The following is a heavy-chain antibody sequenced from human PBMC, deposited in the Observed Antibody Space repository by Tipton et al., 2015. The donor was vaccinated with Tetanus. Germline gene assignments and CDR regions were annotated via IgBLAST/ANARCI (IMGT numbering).Heavy chain of an antibody. Sequence: SLRLSCAASGLIFSTYSMNWVRQAPGKGLEWVSSISDNSRYIYYADSVKGRFTISRDNAKNSLYLQMNSLRAEDTAIYYCARGAYGQFDYWGQGTLVTVSS. V-gene: IGHV3-21*01. CDR1: GLIFSTYS. D-gene: IGHD4-17*01. CDR3: ARGAYGQFDY. J-gene: IGHJ4*02. CDR2: ISDNSRYI.